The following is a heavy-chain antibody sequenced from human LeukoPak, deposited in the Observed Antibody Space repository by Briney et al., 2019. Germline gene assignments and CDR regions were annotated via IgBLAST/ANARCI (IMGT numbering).Heavy chain of an antibody. J-gene: IGHJ6*04. V-gene: IGHV3-23*03. D-gene: IGHD1-14*01. CDR2: IFGDASKM. CDR1: GFSFDNCA. Sequence: GGSLRLSCAVSGFSFDNCAMTWVRQAPGKGLEWVSSIFGDASKMYYADSVKGRFTISSDGSRNMLFLHMSRLRAEDTATYYCARQPYNYYDLDVGGKGTTVTVSS. CDR3: ARQPYNYYDLDV.